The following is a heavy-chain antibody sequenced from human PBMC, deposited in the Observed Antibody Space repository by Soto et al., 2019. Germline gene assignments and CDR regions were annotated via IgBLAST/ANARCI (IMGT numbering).Heavy chain of an antibody. CDR2: VYYTGST. V-gene: IGHV4-30-4*01. CDR1: GGSISAGNFY. Sequence: PSETLSLTCSVSGGSISAGNFYWSWIRQSPEKGLEWIGYVYYTGSTYYNPSLQSRVSISVDTSKNQFSLRLSAVTAADTAVYYCAGDGTPPVYYLDVWGQGALVTVSS. CDR3: AGDGTPPVYYLDV. J-gene: IGHJ4*02. D-gene: IGHD2-2*01.